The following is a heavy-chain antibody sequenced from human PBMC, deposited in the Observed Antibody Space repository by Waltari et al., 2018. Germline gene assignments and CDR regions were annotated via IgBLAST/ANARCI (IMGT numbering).Heavy chain of an antibody. V-gene: IGHV4-59*01. CDR2: IYYSGST. D-gene: IGHD3-10*01. Sequence: QVQLQESGPGLVKPSETLSLTCTVAGGYISSYYWSWIRQPPGKGLEWIGYIYYSGSTNYNPSLKSRVTISVDTSKNQFSLKLSSVTAADTAVYYCASYRLWFGELSHYWGQGTLVTVSS. CDR3: ASYRLWFGELSHY. J-gene: IGHJ4*02. CDR1: GGYISSYY.